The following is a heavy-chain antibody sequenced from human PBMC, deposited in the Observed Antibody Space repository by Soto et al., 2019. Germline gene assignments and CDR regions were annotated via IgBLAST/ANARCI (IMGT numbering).Heavy chain of an antibody. CDR2: INHSGST. Sequence: SETLSLTCAVYGGSFSGYCWSWIRQPPGKGLEWIGEINHSGSTNYNPSLKSRVTISVDTSKNQFSLKLSSVTAADTAVYYCAIRYCSGGSCYNNFDYWGQGTLVTVSS. J-gene: IGHJ4*02. CDR1: GGSFSGYC. D-gene: IGHD2-15*01. V-gene: IGHV4-34*01. CDR3: AIRYCSGGSCYNNFDY.